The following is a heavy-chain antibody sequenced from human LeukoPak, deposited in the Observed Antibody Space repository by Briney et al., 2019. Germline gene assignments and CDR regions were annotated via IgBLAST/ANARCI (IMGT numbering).Heavy chain of an antibody. V-gene: IGHV7-4-1*02. CDR1: GYTFISHA. CDR3: ARGGGWYRRDAFDI. Sequence: ASVKVSCKASGYTFISHALNWVRQPRGQGLEGMGWINTNTGNPTYAQGFTGRFVFSLDPSVSTAYLQISSLKAEDTAVYYCARGGGWYRRDAFDIWGQGTMVTVSS. D-gene: IGHD6-19*01. CDR2: INTNTGNP. J-gene: IGHJ3*02.